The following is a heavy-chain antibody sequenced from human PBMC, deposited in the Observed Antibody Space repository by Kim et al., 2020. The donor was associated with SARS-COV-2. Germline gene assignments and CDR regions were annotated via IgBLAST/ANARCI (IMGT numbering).Heavy chain of an antibody. J-gene: IGHJ4*02. CDR3: TSRIIVGATLGLA. CDR2: IKSKTDGGTT. CDR1: GFTFSNAW. V-gene: IGHV3-15*01. Sequence: GGSLRLSCAASGFTFSNAWMRWVRQAPGKGLEWVGRIKSKTDGGTTDYAAPVKGRVTISRYDSKNSLYLQMNSLKTEDTAVYYCTSRIIVGATLGLAWGQGTLVPVSS. D-gene: IGHD1-26*01.